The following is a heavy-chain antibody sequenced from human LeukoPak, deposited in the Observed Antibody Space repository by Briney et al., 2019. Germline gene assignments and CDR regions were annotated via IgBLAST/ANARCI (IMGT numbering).Heavy chain of an antibody. D-gene: IGHD1-26*01. V-gene: IGHV4-39*01. J-gene: IGHJ4*02. Sequence: SETLSLTCTVSGGSISGTSYYWGWIRQPPGKGLEWVGSIYYSGSTYYNPSLKSRVTISIDTSKNQFSLKLSSVTAADTAVYYCARRSSGSYHSPLGYWGQGTLVTVSS. CDR1: GGSISGTSYY. CDR3: ARRSSGSYHSPLGY. CDR2: IYYSGST.